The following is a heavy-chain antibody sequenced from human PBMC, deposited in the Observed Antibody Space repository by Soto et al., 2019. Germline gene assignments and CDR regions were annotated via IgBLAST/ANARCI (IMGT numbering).Heavy chain of an antibody. J-gene: IGHJ5*02. CDR3: AREESYYDFWSGHNWFDP. V-gene: IGHV1-69*13. D-gene: IGHD3-3*01. CDR2: IIPIFGTA. CDR1: GGTFSSYA. Sequence: GASVKVSCKASGGTFSSYAISWVRQAPGQGLEWMGGIIPIFGTANYAQKFQGRVTITADASTSTAYMELRSLRSEDTAVYYCAREESYYDFWSGHNWFDPWGQGTLVTVSS.